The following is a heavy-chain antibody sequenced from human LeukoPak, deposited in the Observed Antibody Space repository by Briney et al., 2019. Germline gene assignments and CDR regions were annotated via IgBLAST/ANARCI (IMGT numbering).Heavy chain of an antibody. J-gene: IGHJ4*02. CDR1: GGTFNSYA. V-gene: IGHV1-69*05. CDR3: AADGTD. CDR2: IIPRLGTT. Sequence: GASVNVSCKASGGTFNSYAINWVRQAPGQGLEWMGGIIPRLGTTKYIEKFQGRITITTDESTTTAYMELTSLRSEDTAVYYCAADGTDWGQGTLVTVSS.